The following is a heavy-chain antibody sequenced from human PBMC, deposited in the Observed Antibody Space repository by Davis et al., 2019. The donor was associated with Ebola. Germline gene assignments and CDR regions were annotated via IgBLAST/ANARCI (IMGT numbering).Heavy chain of an antibody. CDR1: GFTFSNYN. CDR3: ARGPWDYGEFSFDY. J-gene: IGHJ4*02. Sequence: PGGSLRLSCAASGFTFSNYNMNWVRQAPGKGLEWVSSISSSSSYIYYVDSVKGRFTISRDNAKNSLYLQMNSLRDEDTAVYYCARGPWDYGEFSFDYWGQGTLVTVSS. V-gene: IGHV3-21*01. D-gene: IGHD4-17*01. CDR2: ISSSSSYI.